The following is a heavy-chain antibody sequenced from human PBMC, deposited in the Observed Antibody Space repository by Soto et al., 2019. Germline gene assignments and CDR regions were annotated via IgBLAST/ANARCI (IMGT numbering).Heavy chain of an antibody. J-gene: IGHJ4*02. V-gene: IGHV3-23*01. CDR2: ISGSGGNT. Sequence: PSETLSLTCTVSGGSISSSSYYWGWVRQAPGKGLEWVSAISGSGGNTYYADSVKGRFTISRDNSKNTLYLQMDSLRAEDTAVYYCAKDLHYYGSGSYYNGGFDYWGQGTLVTVSS. D-gene: IGHD3-10*01. CDR1: GGSISSSSYY. CDR3: AKDLHYYGSGSYYNGGFDY.